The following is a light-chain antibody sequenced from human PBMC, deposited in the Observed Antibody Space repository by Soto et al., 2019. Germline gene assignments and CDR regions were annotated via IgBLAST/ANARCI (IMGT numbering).Light chain of an antibody. CDR1: SSDVGGYNY. Sequence: QSALTQPPSASGSPGQSVTISCTGTSSDVGGYNYVSWYQQHPGKAPKLIIYEVTKRPSGVPDRFSGSKSGNTASLTVSGLLDEDEADYYCSSHAGIINVVFGGGTKVTVL. J-gene: IGLJ3*02. V-gene: IGLV2-8*01. CDR3: SSHAGIINVV. CDR2: EVT.